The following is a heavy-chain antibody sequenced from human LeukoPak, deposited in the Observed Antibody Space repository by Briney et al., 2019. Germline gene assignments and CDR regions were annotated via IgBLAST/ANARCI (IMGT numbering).Heavy chain of an antibody. D-gene: IGHD3-3*01. CDR1: GFTVSSNY. V-gene: IGHV3-66*01. CDR3: VRGSLASGVVVYYYYYLDV. J-gene: IGHJ6*03. CDR2: IYSGGST. Sequence: GGSLRLSCAVSGFTVSSNYMSWVRQAPGTGLEWVSVIYSGGSTDYADSVKGRFTISRDNAKNSLYLQMNSLRAEDTAVYYCVRGSLASGVVVYYYYYLDVWGKGTTVTVSS.